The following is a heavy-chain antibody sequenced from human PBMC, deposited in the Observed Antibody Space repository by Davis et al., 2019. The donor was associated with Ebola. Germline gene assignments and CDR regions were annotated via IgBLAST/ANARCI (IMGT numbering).Heavy chain of an antibody. CDR2: IVPMFRSP. CDR3: ARVQTGYYFDSSDSPNWFDP. CDR1: GGTFSSFG. D-gene: IGHD3-22*01. V-gene: IGHV1-69*13. Sequence: SVKVSCKTSGGTFSSFGVGWVRQAPGQGLQWIGGIVPMFRSPNYAEQFQGRVTITADESSKTVYMELSSLRSEDSAVYYCARVQTGYYFDSSDSPNWFDPWGQGTLVTVSS. J-gene: IGHJ5*02.